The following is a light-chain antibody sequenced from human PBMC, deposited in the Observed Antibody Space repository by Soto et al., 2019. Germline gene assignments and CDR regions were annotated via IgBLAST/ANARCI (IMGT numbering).Light chain of an antibody. CDR2: KAS. J-gene: IGKJ2*01. V-gene: IGKV1-5*03. CDR1: QSISTW. CDR3: QHYKHYTESA. Sequence: DIQMTQSPSTLSASVGDRVIITCRASQSISTWLAWYQQKPGKAPKVLVHKASSLENGVPSRFSGTGSETEFTLTISSLQPDDFATYYCQHYKHYTESAFGQGTKLEIK.